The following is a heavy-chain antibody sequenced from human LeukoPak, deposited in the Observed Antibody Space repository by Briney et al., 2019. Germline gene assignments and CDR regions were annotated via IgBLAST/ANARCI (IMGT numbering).Heavy chain of an antibody. CDR1: GGSISSGDYY. CDR3: ARHLGTTYYYDSSGYYFGG. V-gene: IGHV4-30-4*08. D-gene: IGHD3-22*01. CDR2: IYYSGST. J-gene: IGHJ4*02. Sequence: SQTLSLTCTVSGGSISSGDYYWSWIRQPPGKGLEWIGYIYYSGSTYYNPSLKSRVTISVDTSKNQFSLKLSSVTAADTAVYYCARHLGTTYYYDSSGYYFGGWGQGTLVTVSS.